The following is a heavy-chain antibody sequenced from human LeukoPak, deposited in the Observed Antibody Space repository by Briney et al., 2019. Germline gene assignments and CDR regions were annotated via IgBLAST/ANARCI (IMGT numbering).Heavy chain of an antibody. V-gene: IGHV3-48*02. CDR1: GFTFSSYS. D-gene: IGHD6-19*01. Sequence: PGGSLRLSCAASGFTFSSYSMNWVRQAPGKGLEWVSYISSSSSTIYYADSVKGRFTISRDNAKNTLYLQMNSLRDEDTAVYYCARMVRLYISGRHFFDIWGQGTMVTVSS. J-gene: IGHJ3*02. CDR2: ISSSSSTI. CDR3: ARMVRLYISGRHFFDI.